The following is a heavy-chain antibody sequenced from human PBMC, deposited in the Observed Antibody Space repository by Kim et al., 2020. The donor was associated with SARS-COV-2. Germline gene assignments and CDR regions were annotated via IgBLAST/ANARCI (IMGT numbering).Heavy chain of an antibody. CDR1: GFTFSSYS. D-gene: IGHD6-19*01. Sequence: GGSLRLSCAASGFTFSSYSMNWVRQAPGKGLEWVSAISSSSSYIYYADSVKGRFTISRDNAKNSLYLQMNSLRAEDTAVYYCARDLGIAVAVASYYGMDVWGQGTTVTVSS. V-gene: IGHV3-21*01. CDR2: ISSSSSYI. CDR3: ARDLGIAVAVASYYGMDV. J-gene: IGHJ6*02.